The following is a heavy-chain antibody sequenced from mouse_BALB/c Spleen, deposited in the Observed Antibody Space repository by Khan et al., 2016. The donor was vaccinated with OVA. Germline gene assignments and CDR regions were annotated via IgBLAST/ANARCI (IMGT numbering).Heavy chain of an antibody. CDR1: GFTFSNYG. CDR2: ISSGGSYT. CDR3: ARTPGYYGSNYFDY. D-gene: IGHD1-1*01. V-gene: IGHV5-9-3*01. Sequence: EVQLQESGGGLVKPGGSLKFSCAASGFTFSNYGMSWVRQTPEKRLEWVATISSGGSYTYYPDSVTGRFTISRDNAITTLYLKMSSLRSEDTAMYYCARTPGYYGSNYFDYWGQGTTLTVSS. J-gene: IGHJ2*01.